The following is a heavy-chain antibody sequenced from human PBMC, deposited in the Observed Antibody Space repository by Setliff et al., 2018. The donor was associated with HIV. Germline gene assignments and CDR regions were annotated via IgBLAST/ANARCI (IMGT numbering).Heavy chain of an antibody. Sequence: GGSLRLSCAASGFAFSTYAMSWVRQAPGKGLEWVSAISDSGGGTYYADSVKGRFTVSRDNSKYTLYLQMNSLRVEDTAVYYCAKMVGGSRSSGSCYFDYWGQGTLVTVSS. CDR3: AKMVGGSRSSGSCYFDY. D-gene: IGHD2-15*01. V-gene: IGHV3-23*01. J-gene: IGHJ4*02. CDR1: GFAFSTYA. CDR2: ISDSGGGT.